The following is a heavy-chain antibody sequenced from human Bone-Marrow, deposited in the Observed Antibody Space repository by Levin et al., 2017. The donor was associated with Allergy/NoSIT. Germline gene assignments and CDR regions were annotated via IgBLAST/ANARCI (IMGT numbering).Heavy chain of an antibody. J-gene: IGHJ5*02. CDR3: AGKYCRSNNCYDKNWFDP. CDR2: IYHTGST. D-gene: IGHD2/OR15-2a*01. CDR1: GGSISSGDYS. V-gene: IGHV4-30-2*01. Sequence: KASETLSLTCAVSGGSISSGDYSWNWIRQPPGKGLEWIGYIYHTGSTFYNPSLQSRVTLSVDRSKNQFSLYLRSVTAADTAIYYCAGKYCRSNNCYDKNWFDPWGQGSLVTVSS.